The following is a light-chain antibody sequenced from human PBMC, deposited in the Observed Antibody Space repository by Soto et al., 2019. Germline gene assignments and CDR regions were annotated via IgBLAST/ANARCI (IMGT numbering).Light chain of an antibody. CDR1: QSLSTY. CDR3: QQRYNWPLT. J-gene: IGKJ3*01. V-gene: IGKV3-11*01. CDR2: DAS. Sequence: EIVLTQSPATLSLSPGERATLSCRASQSLSTYLAWYQQKPGQAPRLLIYDASNRATGIPARFSGSGSGTDFTLTISSLQPEDFAVYYCQQRYNWPLTFGPGTKVDI.